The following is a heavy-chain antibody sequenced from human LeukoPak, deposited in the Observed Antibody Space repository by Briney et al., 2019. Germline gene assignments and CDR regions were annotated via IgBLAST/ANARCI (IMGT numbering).Heavy chain of an antibody. V-gene: IGHV3-21*01. CDR1: GFTFSSYS. Sequence: GGSLRLSCTASGFTFSSYSMNWVRQAPGKGLEWVSSISSSSSYIYYADSVKGRFTISRDNAKNSLYLQMNSLRAEDTAVYYCARWGIRDGFDYWGQGTLVTVSS. CDR3: ARWGIRDGFDY. J-gene: IGHJ4*02. CDR2: ISSSSSYI. D-gene: IGHD5-24*01.